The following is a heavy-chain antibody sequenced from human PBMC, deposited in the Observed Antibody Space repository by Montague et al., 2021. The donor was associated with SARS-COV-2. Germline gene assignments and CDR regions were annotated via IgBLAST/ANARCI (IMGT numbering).Heavy chain of an antibody. V-gene: IGHV4-59*13. CDR2: INYKGST. D-gene: IGHD5-24*01. CDR3: AGEDRWNWFDP. CDR1: GGSINSCY. Sequence: SETLSLTCTVSGGSINSCYWSWIRQPQGKGLVLIGNINYKGSTNSNPSLKHRVTISVDTSKNKFSLKLSSMTAADTAAYYCAGEDRWNWFDPWGQGTLVIVSS. J-gene: IGHJ5*02.